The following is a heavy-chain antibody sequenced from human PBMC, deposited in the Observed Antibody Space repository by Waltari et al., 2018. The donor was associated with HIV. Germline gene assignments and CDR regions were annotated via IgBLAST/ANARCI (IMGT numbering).Heavy chain of an antibody. Sequence: EVRLVESGGGLVKPGGSLTVSCRASGFNFNLFSMTWVRLAPGRGLGWVASMRRASYHLYYADAVKGRFTVSRDNSQNSLLLHLSALTAEDTALYYCVRDRTSMTTGDFDSWGQGVPVTVSS. V-gene: IGHV3-21*02. J-gene: IGHJ4*02. CDR1: GFNFNLFS. CDR3: VRDRTSMTTGDFDS. D-gene: IGHD1-1*01. CDR2: MRRASYHL.